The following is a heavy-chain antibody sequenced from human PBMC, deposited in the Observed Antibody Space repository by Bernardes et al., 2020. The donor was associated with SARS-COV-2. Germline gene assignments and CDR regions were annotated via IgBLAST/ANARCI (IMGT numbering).Heavy chain of an antibody. Sequence: GGSLRLSCAASGFSFGAYAMHWVRQAPGKGLEWLSGISGSSDRVGYADSAKGRFTISRDNAKNSLYLQMSGLRPEDTAVYYCTKGGTLWEAFDSWGQGALVTVSS. CDR3: TKGGTLWEAFDS. CDR2: ISGSSDRV. CDR1: GFSFGAYA. D-gene: IGHD1-26*01. V-gene: IGHV3-9*01. J-gene: IGHJ4*02.